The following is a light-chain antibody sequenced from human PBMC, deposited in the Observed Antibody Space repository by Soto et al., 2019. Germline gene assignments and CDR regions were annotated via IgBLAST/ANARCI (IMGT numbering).Light chain of an antibody. J-gene: IGLJ1*01. V-gene: IGLV2-18*02. CDR1: SSDVGSYNR. CDR2: EVS. Sequence: QSALTQHASVSGSPGQSITMSCTGTSSDVGSYNRVSWYQQPPGSAPKLMIYEVSYRPSGVPDRFSGSKSGNTASLTISGLQAEDEADYYCCSYTITSTYVFGTGTKLTVL. CDR3: CSYTITSTYV.